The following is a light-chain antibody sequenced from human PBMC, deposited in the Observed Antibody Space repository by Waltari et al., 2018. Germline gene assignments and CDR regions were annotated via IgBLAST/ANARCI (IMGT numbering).Light chain of an antibody. CDR3: QQYNNWPPGT. V-gene: IGKV3-15*01. CDR2: GAS. J-gene: IGKJ1*01. Sequence: TVLTQSPATLSVSPGEIGTLSCRTSQSVGTYLAWYQQRPGPAPRLLIYGASTRATGIPARFSGRGSGTEFTLTISGLQSEDSAVYYCQQYNNWPPGTFGQGTKVEI. CDR1: QSVGTY.